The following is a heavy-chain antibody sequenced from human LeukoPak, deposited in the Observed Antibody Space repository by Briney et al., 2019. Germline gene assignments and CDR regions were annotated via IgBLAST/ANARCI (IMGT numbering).Heavy chain of an antibody. D-gene: IGHD3-9*01. CDR2: INHSGST. CDR1: GGSFSGYY. J-gene: IGHJ4*02. CDR3: ARPSGDILTGYYGI. Sequence: SETLSLTCAVYGGSFSGYYWSWIRQPPGKGLEWIGEINHSGSTNYNPSLKSRVTISVDTSKNQFSLKLRSVTAADTAVYYCARPSGDILTGYYGIWGPGTLVTVSS. V-gene: IGHV4-34*01.